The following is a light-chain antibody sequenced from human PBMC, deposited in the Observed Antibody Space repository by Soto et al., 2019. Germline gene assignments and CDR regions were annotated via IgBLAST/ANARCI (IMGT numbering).Light chain of an antibody. Sequence: EIQLTQSPSFLSASHGERVTLSCRASQSISRSLAWYQKKPGAATRLIISDASTRATGIPARFSGSGSGTEFTPISSRLAPEDSADYYCQYYGCPVTFARGTKVDI. CDR3: QYYGCPVT. J-gene: IGKJ4*01. CDR2: DAS. V-gene: IGKV3-15*01. CDR1: QSISRS.